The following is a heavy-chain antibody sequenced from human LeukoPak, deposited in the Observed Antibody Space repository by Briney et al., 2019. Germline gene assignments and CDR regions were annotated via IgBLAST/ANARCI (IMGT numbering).Heavy chain of an antibody. J-gene: IGHJ3*02. Sequence: GGSLRLSCAASGFTFSSYGMHWVRQAPGKGLEWVAVISYDGSNKYYADSVKGRFTISRDNSKNTLYLQMNSLRAEDTAVYYCAKPIGNPVEWIQLWFDAFDIWGQGTMVTVSS. V-gene: IGHV3-30*18. CDR2: ISYDGSNK. CDR1: GFTFSSYG. CDR3: AKPIGNPVEWIQLWFDAFDI. D-gene: IGHD5-18*01.